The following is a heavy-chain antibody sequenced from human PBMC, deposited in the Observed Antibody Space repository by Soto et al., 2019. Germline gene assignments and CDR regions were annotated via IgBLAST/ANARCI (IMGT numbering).Heavy chain of an antibody. CDR1: GYTFTSYG. V-gene: IGHV1-18*01. J-gene: IGHJ4*02. Sequence: GASVKVSCKASGYTFTSYGIIWVRQAPGQGLEWMGWISAYNGNTIYSQKFQARVTITRDTSASTAYMELSSLRSEDTAVYFCARESGNSGTYDYWGQGTLVTAPQ. D-gene: IGHD1-26*01. CDR3: ARESGNSGTYDY. CDR2: ISAYNGNT.